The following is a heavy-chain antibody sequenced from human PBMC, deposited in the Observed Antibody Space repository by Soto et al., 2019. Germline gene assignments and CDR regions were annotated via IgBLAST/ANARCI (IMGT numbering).Heavy chain of an antibody. CDR1: GFSLSTSGVG. J-gene: IGHJ5*02. Sequence: QITLKESGPTLVKPTQTLTLTCTFSGFSLSTSGVGVGWIRQPPGKALEWLALIYCDDDKRYSPSLKSRLTITKDTSKNQVVLTMTNMDPVDTATYYCAHRRITMVRGVIITGWFDPWGQGTLVTVSS. CDR3: AHRRITMVRGVIITGWFDP. V-gene: IGHV2-5*02. D-gene: IGHD3-10*01. CDR2: IYCDDDK.